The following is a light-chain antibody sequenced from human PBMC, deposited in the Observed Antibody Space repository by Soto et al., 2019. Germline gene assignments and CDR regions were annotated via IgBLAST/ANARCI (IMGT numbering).Light chain of an antibody. Sequence: DIVMTQTPLSSPVTLGQPASISCRSSQSLVHSDGNNYLSWLQQRPGQPPRLLIYNISNRFSWVPDRFRGTGAGTDLTLKISRVEAEDVGLYYCMQATQFPYNFGQGTKLEIK. V-gene: IGKV2-24*01. CDR3: MQATQFPYN. CDR1: QSLVHSDGNNY. J-gene: IGKJ2*01. CDR2: NIS.